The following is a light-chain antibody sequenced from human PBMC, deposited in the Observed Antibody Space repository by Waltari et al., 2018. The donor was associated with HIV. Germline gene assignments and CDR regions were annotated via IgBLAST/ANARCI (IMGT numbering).Light chain of an antibody. CDR1: SSDVGSYNR. CDR2: EVS. J-gene: IGLJ2*01. V-gene: IGLV2-18*02. CDR3: SSYTSSSTFV. Sequence: QSALTQPPSVSGSPGQSVTISCTGTSSDVGSYNRVSWYQQPPGTAPKLMIYEVSNRPSGVPDRFSGSKSGNTASLTISGLQAEDEADYYCSSYTSSSTFVLGGGTKLTVL.